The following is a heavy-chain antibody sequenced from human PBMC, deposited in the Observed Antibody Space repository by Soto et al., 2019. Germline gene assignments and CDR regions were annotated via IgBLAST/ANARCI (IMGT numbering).Heavy chain of an antibody. D-gene: IGHD3-3*01. J-gene: IGHJ6*02. CDR2: ISGSGGST. CDR3: AKTLGIIIFVVVILPSSFMPV. CDR1: GFTFSSYA. Sequence: GGSLRLSCAASGFTFSSYAMSWVRQAPGKGLEWVSAISGSGGSTYYADSVKGRFTISRDNSKNTLYLQMNSLRAEDTAVYYCAKTLGIIIFVVVILPSSFMPVWGHGRTLSVS. V-gene: IGHV3-23*01.